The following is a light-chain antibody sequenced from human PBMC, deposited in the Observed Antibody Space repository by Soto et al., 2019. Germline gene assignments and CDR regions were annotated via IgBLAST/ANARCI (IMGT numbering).Light chain of an antibody. Sequence: DIQMTQSPSSLSASVGDRVTITCQASQDISNYLNWYQQKPGKAPKLLIYEASSLEIGVPSRFSGGGSGAHFTFTISSLQPEDFATYYCQQYVNLPLTFGGGTKVEVK. J-gene: IGKJ4*01. CDR3: QQYVNLPLT. CDR1: QDISNY. V-gene: IGKV1-33*01. CDR2: EAS.